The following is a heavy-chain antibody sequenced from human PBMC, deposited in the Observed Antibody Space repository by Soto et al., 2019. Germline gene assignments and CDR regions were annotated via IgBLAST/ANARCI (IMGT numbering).Heavy chain of an antibody. Sequence: GASVKVSCKVSGYTLTELSMHWVRQAPGKGLEWMGGFDPEDGETIYAQKFQGRVTMTEDTSTDTAYMELSSLRSEDTAVYYCATDNPRYGDYYYYGMDVWGQGTTVTVSS. J-gene: IGHJ6*02. CDR3: ATDNPRYGDYYYYGMDV. CDR2: FDPEDGET. D-gene: IGHD4-17*01. V-gene: IGHV1-24*01. CDR1: GYTLTELS.